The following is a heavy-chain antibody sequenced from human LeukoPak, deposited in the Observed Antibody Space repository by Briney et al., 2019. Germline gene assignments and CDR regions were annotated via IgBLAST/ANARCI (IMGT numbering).Heavy chain of an antibody. CDR3: AEGTSWVSHYYNIDV. CDR2: ISGSGGST. J-gene: IGHJ6*03. CDR1: GFTFSSYA. Sequence: GGSLRLSCAACGFTFSSYAMSWLRQAPGKGLEWVSAISGSGGSTYYADSVKGRFTISRDNSKNTLYLQMNSWTAQDRAVSNCAEGTSWVSHYYNIDVAGKASTVTLSS. V-gene: IGHV3-23*01. D-gene: IGHD2-8*01.